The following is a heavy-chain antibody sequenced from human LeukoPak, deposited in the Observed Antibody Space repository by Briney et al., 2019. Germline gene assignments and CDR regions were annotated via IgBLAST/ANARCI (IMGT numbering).Heavy chain of an antibody. V-gene: IGHV3-48*03. CDR2: ISYTGSTT. CDR3: AKGEEYYYDSSGYYYFDY. Sequence: GGSLRLSCAASGFSFSNYEMNWVRQAPGKGLEWISYISYTGSTTYQPDSVKGRFTISRDNAKNTLYLQMNSLRAEDTAVYYCAKGEEYYYDSSGYYYFDYWGQGTLVTVSS. D-gene: IGHD3-22*01. J-gene: IGHJ4*02. CDR1: GFSFSNYE.